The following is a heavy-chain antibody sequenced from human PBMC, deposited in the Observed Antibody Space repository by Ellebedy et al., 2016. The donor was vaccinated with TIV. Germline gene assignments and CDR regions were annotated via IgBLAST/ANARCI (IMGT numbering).Heavy chain of an antibody. CDR3: AADGYYYGSGSYSQRYYYYYYGMDV. CDR2: ISDYNGNT. D-gene: IGHD3-10*01. Sequence: AASVKVSCKASGYTFTSYGISWVRQAPGQGLEWMGWISDYNGNTNYAQKLQGRVTMTTDTSTSTAYMELSSLRSEDTAVYYCAADGYYYGSGSYSQRYYYYYYGMDVWGQGTTVTVSS. J-gene: IGHJ6*02. V-gene: IGHV1-18*04. CDR1: GYTFTSYG.